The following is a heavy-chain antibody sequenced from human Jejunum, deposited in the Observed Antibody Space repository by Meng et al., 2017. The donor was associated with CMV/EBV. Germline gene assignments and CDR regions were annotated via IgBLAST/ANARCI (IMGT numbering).Heavy chain of an antibody. CDR1: GFTFSDYP. Sequence: EVQLLESGGGLVQPGXSLRLSCSASGFTFSDYPMTWVRQPPGKGLEWVSGINESGDNTYHADSVKGRFTISKDYSTNTVYLQMNSLTAEDTAIYYCAKDRQQLANLDYWGQGTLVTVSS. CDR3: AKDRQQLANLDY. V-gene: IGHV3-23*01. CDR2: INESGDNT. J-gene: IGHJ4*02. D-gene: IGHD6-13*01.